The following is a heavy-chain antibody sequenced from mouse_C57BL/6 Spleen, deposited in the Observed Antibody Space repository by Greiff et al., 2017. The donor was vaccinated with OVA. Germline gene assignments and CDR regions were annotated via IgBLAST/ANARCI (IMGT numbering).Heavy chain of an antibody. CDR1: GFTFSDYY. D-gene: IGHD1-1*01. CDR3: ARGYYYGSPHFDY. V-gene: IGHV5-16*01. Sequence: EVMLVESEGGLVQPGSSMKLSCTASGFTFSDYYMAWVRQVPEKGLEWVANINYDGSSTYYLDSLKSRFIISRDNAKNILYLQMSSLKSEDTATYYCARGYYYGSPHFDYWGQGTTLTVSS. CDR2: INYDGSST. J-gene: IGHJ2*01.